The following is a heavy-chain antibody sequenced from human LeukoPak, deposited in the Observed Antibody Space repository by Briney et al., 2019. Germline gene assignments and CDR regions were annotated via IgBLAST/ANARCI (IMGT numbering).Heavy chain of an antibody. V-gene: IGHV1-18*01. D-gene: IGHD3-10*01. Sequence: ASVKVSCKASGYTFTSYGISWVRQAPGQGLEWMGWISAYNGNKNYAQKLQGRVTMTTDTSTSTAYMEMMSLRSEDTAVYYCARKDNYYGSGSYSSGWFDPWGQGTLVTVSS. CDR3: ARKDNYYGSGSYSSGWFDP. CDR2: ISAYNGNK. CDR1: GYTFTSYG. J-gene: IGHJ5*02.